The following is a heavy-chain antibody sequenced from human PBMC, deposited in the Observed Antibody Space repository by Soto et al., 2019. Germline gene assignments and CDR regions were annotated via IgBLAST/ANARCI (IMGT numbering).Heavy chain of an antibody. Sequence: SETLSLTCPVSVGSISNYSWSWIRQPPGKGLEWIGYIYYSGSTNYNPSLRSRVAMLIDTSKNQFSLRLTSVTAADTAVYYCARACRGYSETGDYFYPLGFDHWSQGTLVTVSS. J-gene: IGHJ4*02. V-gene: IGHV4-59*12. CDR1: VGSISNYS. D-gene: IGHD3-9*01. CDR3: ARACRGYSETGDYFYPLGFDH. CDR2: IYYSGST.